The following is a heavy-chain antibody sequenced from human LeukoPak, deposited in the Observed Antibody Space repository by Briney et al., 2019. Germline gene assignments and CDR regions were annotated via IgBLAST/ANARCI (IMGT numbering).Heavy chain of an antibody. CDR1: GGSISSGDYY. CDR3: ARDQGDSSGYYFPN. V-gene: IGHV4-30-4*01. J-gene: IGHJ1*01. D-gene: IGHD3-22*01. CDR2: IYYSGST. Sequence: SETLSLTCTVSGGSISSGDYYWSWIRQPPGKGLEWIGYIYYSGSTYYNPSLKSQVTISVDTSKNQFSLKLSSVTAADTAVYYCARDQGDSSGYYFPNWGQGTLVTVSS.